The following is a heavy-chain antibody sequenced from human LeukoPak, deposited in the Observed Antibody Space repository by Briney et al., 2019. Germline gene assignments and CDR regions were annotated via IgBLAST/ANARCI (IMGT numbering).Heavy chain of an antibody. Sequence: GGSLRLSCAASGFTFSSYWMHWVRQAPGKGLVWVSRINSDGSSTRYADSVKGRFTISRDNAKNTLYLQINSLRAEDTAVYYCARQTPYNWSDIDAFDIWGQGTMVTVSS. CDR1: GFTFSSYW. J-gene: IGHJ3*02. D-gene: IGHD1-1*01. CDR2: INSDGSST. V-gene: IGHV3-74*01. CDR3: ARQTPYNWSDIDAFDI.